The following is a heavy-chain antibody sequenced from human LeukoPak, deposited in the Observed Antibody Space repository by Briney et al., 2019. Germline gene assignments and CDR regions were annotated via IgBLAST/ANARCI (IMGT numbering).Heavy chain of an antibody. V-gene: IGHV3-48*01. CDR1: GFTFSIYS. J-gene: IGHJ4*02. D-gene: IGHD1-1*01. CDR3: AKGARYSFHY. CDR2: IASSSSTI. Sequence: GGSLRLSCAASGFTFSIYSMTWVRQAPGKGLGWVSYIASSSSTIYYADSVKGRFTISRDNSKNTLYLQMNSLRAEDTAVYYCAKGARYSFHYWGQGTLVTVSS.